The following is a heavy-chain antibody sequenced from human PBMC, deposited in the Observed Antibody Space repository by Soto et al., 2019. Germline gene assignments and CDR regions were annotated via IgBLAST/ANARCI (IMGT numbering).Heavy chain of an antibody. D-gene: IGHD1-26*01. CDR1: GYTFTSYG. J-gene: IGHJ4*02. CDR2: ISAYNGNT. CDR3: AGDRGSYALDY. Sequence: QVQLVQSGAEVKKPGASVKVSCKASGYTFTSYGFIWVRQSPGQGLEWMGWISAYNGNTNYAQKVQGRVTMTTDTTTTTAYMELRSLRSDDTAVYYCAGDRGSYALDYWGQGTLVTVSS. V-gene: IGHV1-18*01.